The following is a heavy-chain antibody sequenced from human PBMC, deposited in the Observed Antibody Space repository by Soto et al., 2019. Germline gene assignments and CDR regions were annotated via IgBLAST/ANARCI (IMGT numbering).Heavy chain of an antibody. CDR1: GDSVSSNSAA. D-gene: IGHD6-19*01. Sequence: KQSPTLSLTCAISGDSVSSNSAAWNWIRQSPSRGLEWLGRTYYRSKWYNDYAVSVKSRITINPDTSKNQFSLQLNSVTPEDTAVYYCAREGGSGWFKRRLNWFDPWGQGTLVTVSS. J-gene: IGHJ5*02. CDR2: TYYRSKWYN. CDR3: AREGGSGWFKRRLNWFDP. V-gene: IGHV6-1*01.